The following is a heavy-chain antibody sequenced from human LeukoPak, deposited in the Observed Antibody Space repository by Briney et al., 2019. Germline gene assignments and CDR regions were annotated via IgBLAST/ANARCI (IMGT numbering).Heavy chain of an antibody. Sequence: GGSLRLSCAASGFTVSSNYMSWVRQAPGKGLEWVSVIYSGGSTYYADSVKGRFTISRDNSKNTLYLQMNSLRAEDTAVYYCARVRYFDWPAPGFDYWGQGTLVTVSS. CDR1: GFTVSSNY. CDR3: ARVRYFDWPAPGFDY. CDR2: IYSGGST. V-gene: IGHV3-53*01. D-gene: IGHD3-9*01. J-gene: IGHJ4*02.